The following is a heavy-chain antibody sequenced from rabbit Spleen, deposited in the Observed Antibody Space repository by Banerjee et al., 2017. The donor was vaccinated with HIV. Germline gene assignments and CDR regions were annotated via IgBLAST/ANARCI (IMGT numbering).Heavy chain of an antibody. CDR2: IYTGSGST. V-gene: IGHV1S45*01. CDR3: ARAANNIGYCAGL. CDR1: GFSSSSSYW. D-gene: IGHD1-1*01. Sequence: QEQLEESGGDLVQPEGSLTLTCTASGFSSSSSYWICWVRQAPGKGLEWIGCIYTGSGSTYYANWAKGRFTISKTSSTTVTLQMTSLTVADTATYWCARAANNIGYCAGLWGQGTLVTVS. J-gene: IGHJ4*01.